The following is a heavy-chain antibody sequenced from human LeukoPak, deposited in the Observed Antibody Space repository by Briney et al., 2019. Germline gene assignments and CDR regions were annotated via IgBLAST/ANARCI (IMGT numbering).Heavy chain of an antibody. J-gene: IGHJ5*02. Sequence: SETLSLTCTVSGASISSYYWIWIRQPQGKGLEWIGHIYYDGSTNYNPSLKSRVTISVDTSRNQFSLNLSSVTAADTAVYYCARGAVAGKMSWFDPWGQGTLVTVSS. CDR3: ARGAVAGKMSWFDP. D-gene: IGHD6-19*01. CDR1: GASISSYY. V-gene: IGHV4-59*01. CDR2: IYYDGST.